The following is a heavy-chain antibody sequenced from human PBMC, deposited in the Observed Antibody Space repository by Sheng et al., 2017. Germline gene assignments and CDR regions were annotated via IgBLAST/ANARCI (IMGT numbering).Heavy chain of an antibody. V-gene: IGHV3-48*03. Sequence: EVQLVESGGGLVQPGGSLRLSCVASAFTFSNYEMNWVRQAPGKGLEWVSYISSSGTTIYYGDSVKGRFTISRDNAKNSLYLQMNSLRVEDTAVYYCAREAYDFWSGYYVYYMDVWGQGTTVTVSS. D-gene: IGHD3-3*01. J-gene: IGHJ6*03. CDR1: AFTFSNYE. CDR2: ISSSGTTI. CDR3: AREAYDFWSGYYVYYMDV.